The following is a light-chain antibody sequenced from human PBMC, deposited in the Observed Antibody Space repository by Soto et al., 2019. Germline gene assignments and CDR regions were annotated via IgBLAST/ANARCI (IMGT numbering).Light chain of an antibody. CDR3: SSFAGNNNLV. Sequence: QSALTQPPSASGSPGQSATISCTGTSSDVGGYNYVSWYQQHPGKAPKLMISEVSKRPSGVPDRFSGSKSGNTASLTVSGLQAEDEADYYCSSFAGNNNLVFGGVTKLTVL. J-gene: IGLJ2*01. V-gene: IGLV2-8*01. CDR2: EVS. CDR1: SSDVGGYNY.